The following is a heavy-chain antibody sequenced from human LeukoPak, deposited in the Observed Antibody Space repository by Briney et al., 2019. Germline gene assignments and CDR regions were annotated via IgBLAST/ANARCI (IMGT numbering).Heavy chain of an antibody. V-gene: IGHV3-30*03. Sequence: GRSLRLSCAASGFTFSSYGMPWVRQAPGKGLEWVAIISYDGSEKYYADSVKGRFTISRDNSKNTLYLQINSLRPEDTAVYYCARGDYSSSWGDYWGQGTLVTVSS. CDR1: GFTFSSYG. D-gene: IGHD6-13*01. CDR2: ISYDGSEK. J-gene: IGHJ4*02. CDR3: ARGDYSSSWGDY.